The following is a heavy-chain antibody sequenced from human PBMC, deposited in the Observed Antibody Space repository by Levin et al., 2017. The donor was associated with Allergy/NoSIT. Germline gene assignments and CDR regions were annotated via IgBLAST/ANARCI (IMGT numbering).Heavy chain of an antibody. CDR2: INPHSGDT. Sequence: GESLKISCKASRYIFSDYFIHWVRQAPGQGLEWMGWINPHSGDTKYAQELQGRVTMTRDTSISTAYMELTRLTSDDTAVYYCARDLYNDDSVFGYWGQGTLVNVFS. V-gene: IGHV1-2*02. CDR1: RYIFSDYF. CDR3: ARDLYNDDSVFGY. D-gene: IGHD3-22*01. J-gene: IGHJ4*02.